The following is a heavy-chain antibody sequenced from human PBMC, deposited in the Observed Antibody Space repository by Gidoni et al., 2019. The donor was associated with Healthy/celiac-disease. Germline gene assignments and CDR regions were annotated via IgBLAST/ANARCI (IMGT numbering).Heavy chain of an antibody. CDR1: GGTFSTYG. Sequence: QVQLVQSGAEVQKPGSSVKVSCKASGGTFSTYGISWVRQAPGQGLEWMGGIIPIFHTAKYEQKFQGRVTITADESTSTAYMELSSLKSKDTAVYYCAREYGQQQPYFDYWGQGTLVTVSS. V-gene: IGHV1-69*01. J-gene: IGHJ4*02. CDR2: IIPIFHTA. CDR3: AREYGQQQPYFDY. D-gene: IGHD6-13*01.